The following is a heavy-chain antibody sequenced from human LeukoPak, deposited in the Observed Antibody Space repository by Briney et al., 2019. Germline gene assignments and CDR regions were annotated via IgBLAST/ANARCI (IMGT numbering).Heavy chain of an antibody. J-gene: IGHJ6*03. CDR2: IYYSGST. V-gene: IGHV4-59*12. D-gene: IGHD5-12*01. CDR3: ARDGGYSGYEYYYYYYMDV. CDR1: GGSISTYY. Sequence: SETLSLTCTVAGGSISTYYWSWIRQPPGKGLEWIGYIYYSGSTNYNPSLQSRVTISVDTSKNQFSLKLSSVTAADTAVYYCARDGGYSGYEYYYYYYMDVWGKGTTVTVSS.